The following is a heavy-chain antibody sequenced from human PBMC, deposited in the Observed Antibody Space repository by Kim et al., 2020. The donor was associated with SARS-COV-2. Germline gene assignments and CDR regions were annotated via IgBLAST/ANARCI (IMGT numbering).Heavy chain of an antibody. Sequence: SVKVSCKASGGTFSSYAISWVRQAPGQGLEWMGGIIPIFGTANYAQKFQGRVTITADESTSTAYMELSSLRSEDTAVYYCARGVSGYELYNWFDPWGQGTLVTVSS. D-gene: IGHD3-22*01. J-gene: IGHJ5*02. V-gene: IGHV1-69*13. CDR3: ARGVSGYELYNWFDP. CDR1: GGTFSSYA. CDR2: IIPIFGTA.